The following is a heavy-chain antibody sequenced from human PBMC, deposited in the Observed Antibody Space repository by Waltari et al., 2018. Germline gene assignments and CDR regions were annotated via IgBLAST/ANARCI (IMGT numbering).Heavy chain of an antibody. CDR3: ARGTRRGDY. D-gene: IGHD3-10*01. V-gene: IGHV4-61*02. J-gene: IGHJ4*02. CDR2: IYTSGST. Sequence: QVQLQESGPGLVKPSQTLSLTCTVSGGSISSGSYYWSWIRQPAGKGLEWIGRIYTSGSTNYNPSLKSRVTISVDTSKNQFSLKLSSVTAADTAVYYCARGTRRGDYWGQGTLVTVSS. CDR1: GGSISSGSYY.